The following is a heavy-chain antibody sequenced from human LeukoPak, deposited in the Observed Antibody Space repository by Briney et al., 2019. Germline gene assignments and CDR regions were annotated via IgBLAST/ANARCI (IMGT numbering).Heavy chain of an antibody. CDR2: IYSGGST. J-gene: IGHJ5*02. Sequence: PGGSLRLSCTASGFTVSSNYMSWVCQAPGKGLEWVSVIYSGGSTYYADSVKGRFTISRDNTKNTLYLQMNSLRAEDTAVYYCARVERRVAATVDGFDPWGQGTLVTVSS. V-gene: IGHV3-53*01. CDR1: GFTVSSNY. D-gene: IGHD2-15*01. CDR3: ARVERRVAATVDGFDP.